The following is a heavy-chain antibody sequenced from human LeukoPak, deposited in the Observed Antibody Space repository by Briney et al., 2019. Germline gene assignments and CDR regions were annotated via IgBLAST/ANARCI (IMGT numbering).Heavy chain of an antibody. CDR2: IYYSGST. CDR3: ARGVLRVGFDY. Sequence: SETLSLTCTVSGGSISSYYWSWIRQPPGKGLEWIGYIYYSGSTNYNPSLKSRVTISVDTSKNQFSLKLSSVTAADTAVYYCARGVLRVGFDYWGQGTLVTVSS. J-gene: IGHJ4*02. CDR1: GGSISSYY. D-gene: IGHD2/OR15-2a*01. V-gene: IGHV4-59*12.